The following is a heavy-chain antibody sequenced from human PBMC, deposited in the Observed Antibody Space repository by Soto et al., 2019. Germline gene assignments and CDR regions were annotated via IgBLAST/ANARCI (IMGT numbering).Heavy chain of an antibody. CDR1: GGSIRNSGYY. J-gene: IGHJ6*02. D-gene: IGHD4-4*01. CDR3: GRDAVTKRDFYYYCMDV. V-gene: IGHV4-31*03. Sequence: QVQLQESGPGLVKPSQTLSLTCTVSGGSIRNSGYYWSWIRQLPGKGLEWIGFISYSGSTDYAPSLESRVTMSVDTSKSQFSLNLSSVTAADTAVYYCGRDAVTKRDFYYYCMDVLCRGTTVTVSS. CDR2: ISYSGST.